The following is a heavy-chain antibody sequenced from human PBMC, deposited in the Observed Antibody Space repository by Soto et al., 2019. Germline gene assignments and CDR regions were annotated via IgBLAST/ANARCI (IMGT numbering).Heavy chain of an antibody. CDR1: GGSISSYY. CDR3: AGGPSYLYGWFDP. D-gene: IGHD2-2*02. CDR2: IYYSGST. V-gene: IGHV4-59*01. Sequence: QVQLQESGPGLVKPSETLSLTCTVSGGSISSYYWSWIRQPPGKGLEWIGYIYYSGSTNYNPSLKSRVTISVDTSKNQFSLKLSSVTAADTAVYYCAGGPSYLYGWFDPWGQGTLVTVSS. J-gene: IGHJ5*02.